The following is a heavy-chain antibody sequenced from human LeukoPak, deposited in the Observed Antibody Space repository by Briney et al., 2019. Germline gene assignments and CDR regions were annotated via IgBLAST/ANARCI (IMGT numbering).Heavy chain of an antibody. CDR2: IFDSGST. V-gene: IGHV4-59*01. Sequence: SETLSLTCTVSAGSISSYYWSWIRQSPGKGLEWIGHIFDSGSTNYNPSLKSRVTISVDTSKNQFSLKLTSVTAADTAVYYCARVKGGFDPWGQGTLVTVSS. J-gene: IGHJ5*02. D-gene: IGHD3-16*01. CDR1: AGSISSYY. CDR3: ARVKGGFDP.